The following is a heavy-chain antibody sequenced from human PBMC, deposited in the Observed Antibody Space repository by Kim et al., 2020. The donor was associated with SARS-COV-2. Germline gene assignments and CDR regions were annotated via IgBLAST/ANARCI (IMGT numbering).Heavy chain of an antibody. D-gene: IGHD2-15*01. CDR1: GGEISSSRYY. CDR2: IYYSGST. CDR3: ARYCSAGSCFANDY. J-gene: IGHJ4*02. Sequence: SETLSLTCTVSGGEISSSRYYWGWIRQPPGKGLEWIGSIYYSGSTYYNPSLKSRVTISVDTSKNQFSLKLSSVTAADTAVYYCARYCSAGSCFANDYWGQGTLVTVSS. V-gene: IGHV4-39*01.